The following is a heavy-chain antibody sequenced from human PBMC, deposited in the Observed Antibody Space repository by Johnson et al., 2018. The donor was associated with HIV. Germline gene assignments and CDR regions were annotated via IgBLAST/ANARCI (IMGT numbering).Heavy chain of an antibody. Sequence: QVQLVESGGGLVKPGGSLRLSCVASGFTFSDYYMSWIRQAPGKGLEWVSTISGSGGTTVYYADSVKGRFSISRDNAKHSLYLQMNSLRAEDTAVYYCARDRGYWDAFDIWGQGTMVTVSS. CDR3: ARDRGYWDAFDI. J-gene: IGHJ3*02. D-gene: IGHD3-22*01. CDR1: GFTFSDYY. CDR2: ISGSGGTTV. V-gene: IGHV3-11*04.